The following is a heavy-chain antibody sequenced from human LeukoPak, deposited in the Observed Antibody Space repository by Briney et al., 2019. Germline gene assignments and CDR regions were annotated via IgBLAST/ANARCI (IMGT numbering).Heavy chain of an antibody. D-gene: IGHD2-21*01. CDR2: IKEDGSEK. CDR1: GFRFSSYW. V-gene: IGHV3-7*01. CDR3: ARVVKVSDI. Sequence: GGSLRLSCVASGFRFSSYWMSWVRQAPGKGLEWVANIKEDGSEKYYVDSLKGRFTISRDNAKNSLYLQMNRLRVDDTAVYYCARVVKVSDIWGQGTMVTVSS. J-gene: IGHJ3*02.